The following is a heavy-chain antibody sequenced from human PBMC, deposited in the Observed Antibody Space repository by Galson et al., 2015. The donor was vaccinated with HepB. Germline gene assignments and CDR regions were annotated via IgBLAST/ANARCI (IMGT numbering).Heavy chain of an antibody. V-gene: IGHV4-39*01. D-gene: IGHD6-13*01. CDR2: IYSSGST. CDR3: ARHSAPFSSTWFTDWFDP. Sequence: TLSLTCTVSAGSITGSSYYWGWIRQPPGKGLEWIGSIYSSGSTYYNPSLKSRVTISVDTSKNQFSLRLTSVTAADTSVYYCARHSAPFSSTWFTDWFDPWGQGILVTVSS. J-gene: IGHJ5*02. CDR1: AGSITGSSYY.